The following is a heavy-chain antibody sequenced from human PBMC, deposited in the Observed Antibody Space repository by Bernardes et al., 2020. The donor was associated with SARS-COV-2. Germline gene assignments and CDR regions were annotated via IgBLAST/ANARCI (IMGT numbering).Heavy chain of an antibody. J-gene: IGHJ6*02. D-gene: IGHD3-22*01. V-gene: IGHV4-59*01. CDR3: ARDAGLYDSSGYSYGIDV. Sequence: SENLPLTCSISGGAISTYYWSWIRRTPGKGLEWIGYIYNTGNTNYNPSLKSRVTMSIDTSKNEFSLKLSSVTAADTAVYYCARDAGLYDSSGYSYGIDVWGLGTTVTVSS. CDR2: IYNTGNT. CDR1: GGAISTYY.